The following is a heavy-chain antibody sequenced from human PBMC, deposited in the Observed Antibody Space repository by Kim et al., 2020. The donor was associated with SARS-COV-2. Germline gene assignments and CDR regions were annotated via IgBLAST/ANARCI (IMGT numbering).Heavy chain of an antibody. Sequence: GGSLRLSCAASGFTFSSYWMHWVRQAPGKGLVWVSRINSDGGTTTYADSVKGRFTISRDNAKSTLYLQMNSLRAEDTAVYYCASRRYTGTYYYFDYWGQGTSVTVPS. CDR1: GFTFSSYW. V-gene: IGHV3-74*01. CDR2: INSDGGTT. J-gene: IGHJ4*02. D-gene: IGHD1-26*01. CDR3: ASRRYTGTYYYFDY.